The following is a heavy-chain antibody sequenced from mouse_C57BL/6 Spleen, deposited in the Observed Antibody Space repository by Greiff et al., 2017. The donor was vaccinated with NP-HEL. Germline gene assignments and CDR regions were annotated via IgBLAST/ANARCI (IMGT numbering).Heavy chain of an antibody. Sequence: VKLMESGPGLVAPSQSLSITCTVSGFSLTSYGVDWVRQSPGKGLEWLGVIWGVGSTNYNSALKSRLSISKDNSKSQVFLKMNSLQTDDTAMYYCARGELRSYAIDYWGQGTSVTVSS. J-gene: IGHJ4*01. CDR3: ARGELRSYAIDY. CDR2: IWGVGST. CDR1: GFSLTSYG. V-gene: IGHV2-6*01.